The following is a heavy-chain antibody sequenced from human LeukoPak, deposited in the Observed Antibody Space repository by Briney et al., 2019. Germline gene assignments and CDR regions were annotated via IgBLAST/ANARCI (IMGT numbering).Heavy chain of an antibody. CDR2: ISGSGGST. Sequence: GGSLSLSCTASGFPFSSYAMSWVRQAPGKGLEWVSTISGSGGSTYYADSLKGRFTISRDNSKNTLYLQMNSQRADDTAVYYCAKDQVGVYYYYGMDVWGQGTTVTVSS. J-gene: IGHJ6*02. D-gene: IGHD1-26*01. CDR3: AKDQVGVYYYYGMDV. V-gene: IGHV3-23*01. CDR1: GFPFSSYA.